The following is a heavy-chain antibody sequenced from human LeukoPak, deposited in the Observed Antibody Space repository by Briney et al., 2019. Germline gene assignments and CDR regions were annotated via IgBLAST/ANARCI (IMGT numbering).Heavy chain of an antibody. CDR2: INPSGGST. CDR1: GYTFTSYY. Sequence: GASVKVSCKASGYTFTSYYMHWVRQAPGQGLEWMGIINPSGGSTSYAQKFQGRVTMTRDTSTGTVYMELSSLRSEDTAVYYCARWYNPTGGFDYWGQGTLVTVSS. V-gene: IGHV1-46*01. CDR3: ARWYNPTGGFDY. D-gene: IGHD1-14*01. J-gene: IGHJ4*02.